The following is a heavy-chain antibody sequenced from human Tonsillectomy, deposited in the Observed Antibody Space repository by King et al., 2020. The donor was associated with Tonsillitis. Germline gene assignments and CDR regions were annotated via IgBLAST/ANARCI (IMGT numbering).Heavy chain of an antibody. CDR2: IYSGGST. CDR1: GFTVSSNY. J-gene: IGHJ5*02. D-gene: IGHD6-19*01. CDR3: AREPPYSSPRSWFDP. V-gene: IGHV3-66*01. Sequence: VQLVESGGGLVQPGGSLRLSCAASGFTVSSNYMSWVRQAPGKGLEWVSVIYSGGSTYYADSVKGRFTISRDNSKNTLYLQMNSLRAEDTAVYYCAREPPYSSPRSWFDPWGQGTLVTVSS.